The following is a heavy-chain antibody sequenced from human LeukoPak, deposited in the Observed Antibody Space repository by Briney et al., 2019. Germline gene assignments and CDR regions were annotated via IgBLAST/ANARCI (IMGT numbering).Heavy chain of an antibody. CDR2: TSGSGGNT. CDR1: GFTLRSYD. V-gene: IGHV3-23*01. CDR3: AKEYSGYDFDY. Sequence: GSLRLSCAASGFTLRSYDMSWVRQAPGKGLEWVAATSGSGGNTYYADSVKGRFTISRDNSKNTLYLQMNSLRAEDTAVYYCAKEYSGYDFDYWGQGTLVTVSS. D-gene: IGHD5-12*01. J-gene: IGHJ4*02.